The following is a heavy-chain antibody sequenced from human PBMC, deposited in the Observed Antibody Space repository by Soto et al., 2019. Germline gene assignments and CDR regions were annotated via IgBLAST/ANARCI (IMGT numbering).Heavy chain of an antibody. Sequence: QVQLVQSGAEVKKPGASVKVSCKASGYTFTGFFMHWVRQAPGQGLEWMGWINPNSGDTEYAQNFQGWVTMTRDTHISTAYMELSRLRSDDTAVYYCASGGSTVTREFDYWGQGTLVSVSS. CDR2: INPNSGDT. D-gene: IGHD4-17*01. CDR1: GYTFTGFF. V-gene: IGHV1-2*04. CDR3: ASGGSTVTREFDY. J-gene: IGHJ4*02.